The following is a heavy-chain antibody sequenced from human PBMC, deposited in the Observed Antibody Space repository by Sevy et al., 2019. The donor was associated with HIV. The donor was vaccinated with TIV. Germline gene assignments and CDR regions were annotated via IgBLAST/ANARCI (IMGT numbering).Heavy chain of an antibody. D-gene: IGHD3-22*01. V-gene: IGHV3-21*01. CDR1: GFTFSSYS. J-gene: IGHJ3*02. CDR3: ARDAALSNYYDSSGYPNAFDI. Sequence: GGSLRLSCAASGFTFSSYSMNWVRQAPGKGLEWVSSISSSSSYIYYADSVKGRFTISRDNAKNSLYLQMNSLRAEDTAMYYCARDAALSNYYDSSGYPNAFDIWGQGTMVTVSS. CDR2: ISSSSSYI.